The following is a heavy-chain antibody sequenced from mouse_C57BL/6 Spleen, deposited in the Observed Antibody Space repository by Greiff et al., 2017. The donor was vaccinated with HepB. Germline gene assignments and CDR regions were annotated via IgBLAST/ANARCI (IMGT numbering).Heavy chain of an antibody. V-gene: IGHV1-76*01. D-gene: IGHD2-1*01. CDR3: ARSPSYGNYVGAMDY. CDR2: IYPGSGNT. J-gene: IGHJ4*01. CDR1: GYTFTDYY. Sequence: QVQLQQPGAELVRPGASVKLSCKASGYTFTDYYINWVKQRPGQGLEWIARIYPGSGNTYYNEKFKGKATLTAEKSSSTAYMQLSSLTSEDSAVYFCARSPSYGNYVGAMDYWGQGTSVTVSS.